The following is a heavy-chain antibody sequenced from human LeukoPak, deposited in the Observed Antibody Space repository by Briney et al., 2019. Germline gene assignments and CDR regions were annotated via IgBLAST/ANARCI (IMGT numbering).Heavy chain of an antibody. V-gene: IGHV4-59*01. J-gene: IGHJ4*02. D-gene: IGHD3-9*01. CDR1: GGSISGYY. CDR2: IYYTGTT. CDR3: TREGPRVHYTGYYDY. Sequence: SETLSLTSTVSGGSISGYYWSWIRQPPGKGREGFGYIYYTGTTNYNPSLQSRGAISVDTSKNQGSLKLTSVTAAAPAVYYCTREGPRVHYTGYYDYWGQGTLVTVSS.